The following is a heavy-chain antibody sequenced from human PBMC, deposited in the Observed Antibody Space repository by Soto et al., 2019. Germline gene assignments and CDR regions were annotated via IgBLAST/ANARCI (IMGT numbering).Heavy chain of an antibody. Sequence: QVQLQESGPGLVKPSQTLSLTCTVSGGSISSGGYYWSWIRQHPGKGLEWIGYIYYSGSTYYNPSLRSRVTISVDTSKNQFSLKLSSVTAADTAVYYCARSGAFGVVAAMDYWGQGTLVTVSS. J-gene: IGHJ4*02. CDR1: GGSISSGGYY. CDR2: IYYSGST. CDR3: ARSGAFGVVAAMDY. V-gene: IGHV4-31*03. D-gene: IGHD2-15*01.